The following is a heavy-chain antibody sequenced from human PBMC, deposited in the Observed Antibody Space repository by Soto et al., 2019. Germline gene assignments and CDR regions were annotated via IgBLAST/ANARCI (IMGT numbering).Heavy chain of an antibody. CDR1: GYTLSDHY. J-gene: IGHJ3*02. D-gene: IGHD1-1*01. CDR2: INPNSGDP. Sequence: VASVKVSCKASGYTLSDHYIQWVRQAPGQVLELMGWINPNSGDPNYAQKVQGRVTMTRDTSINTAYMELRWLRSEDTAVYYCTREGGGILEGAAGNEAFDMWGQGTKVSVSS. CDR3: TREGGGILEGAAGNEAFDM. V-gene: IGHV1-2*02.